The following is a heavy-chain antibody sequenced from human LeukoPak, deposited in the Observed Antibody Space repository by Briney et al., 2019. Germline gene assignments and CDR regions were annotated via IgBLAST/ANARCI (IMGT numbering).Heavy chain of an antibody. CDR1: GGTFSGYY. CDR2: SNDSGGT. CDR3: ARDRGRITMIEAQGYFQH. Sequence: PSETLSLTCAVYGGTFSGYYWSWIRQPPGKRLEWVGESNDSGGTNYNPSLKSRVTISADKSKNQFSLKLSSVTAADTAVYYCARDRGRITMIEAQGYFQHWGQGTLVTVSS. D-gene: IGHD3-22*01. J-gene: IGHJ1*01. V-gene: IGHV4-34*01.